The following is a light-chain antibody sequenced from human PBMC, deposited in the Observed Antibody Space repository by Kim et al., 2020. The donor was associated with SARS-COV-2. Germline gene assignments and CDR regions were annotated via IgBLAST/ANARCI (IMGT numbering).Light chain of an antibody. Sequence: GQSITISCSGSSSDFGGYDHVSWYQQHPGEAPKLIIYEVNIRPSGVSDRFSGSKSGTTASLSISGLQPEDEAYYSCSSYTTTSTWVFGGGTQLTVL. CDR2: EVN. J-gene: IGLJ3*02. V-gene: IGLV2-14*03. CDR1: SSDFGGYDH. CDR3: SSYTTTSTWV.